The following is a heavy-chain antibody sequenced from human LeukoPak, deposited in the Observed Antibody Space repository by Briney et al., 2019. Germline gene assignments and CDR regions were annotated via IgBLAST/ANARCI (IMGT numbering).Heavy chain of an antibody. CDR3: ARDSWARAYDIDH. CDR2: ISVDNGNT. J-gene: IGHJ5*02. D-gene: IGHD5-12*01. Sequence: ASVKVSCKASGFTFTNYAISLVRQAPGQGLEWLAWISVDNGNTNYIRNLQGRVTLTTDTSTSTAYMELRNPRSDDTAVYYCARDSWARAYDIDHWGQGTLVTVSS. CDR1: GFTFTNYA. V-gene: IGHV1-18*01.